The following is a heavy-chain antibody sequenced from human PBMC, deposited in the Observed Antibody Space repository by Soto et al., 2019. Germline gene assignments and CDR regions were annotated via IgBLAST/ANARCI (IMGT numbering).Heavy chain of an antibody. CDR1: GGSFSGYY. CDR2: INHSGST. Sequence: SETLSLTCAVYGGSFSGYYWSWIRQPPGKGLEWIGEINHSGSTNYNPSLKSRVTISVDTSKNQFSLKLSSVTAADTAVYYCARAQRDHCSGGSCYLDYWGQGTLVTAPQ. CDR3: ARAQRDHCSGGSCYLDY. D-gene: IGHD2-15*01. V-gene: IGHV4-34*01. J-gene: IGHJ4*02.